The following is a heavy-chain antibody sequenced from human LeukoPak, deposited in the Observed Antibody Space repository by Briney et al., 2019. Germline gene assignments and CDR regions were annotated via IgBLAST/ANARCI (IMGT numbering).Heavy chain of an antibody. J-gene: IGHJ5*02. D-gene: IGHD2-21*02. V-gene: IGHV4-34*01. Sequence: KPSETLSLTCAVYGGSFSGYYWSWIRQPPGKGLEWIGEINHSGSTNYNPSLKSRVTISVDTSKNQFSLKLSSVTAADTAVYYCARTRRNVVVTALLTETNWFDPWGQGTLVTVSS. CDR2: INHSGST. CDR3: ARTRRNVVVTALLTETNWFDP. CDR1: GGSFSGYY.